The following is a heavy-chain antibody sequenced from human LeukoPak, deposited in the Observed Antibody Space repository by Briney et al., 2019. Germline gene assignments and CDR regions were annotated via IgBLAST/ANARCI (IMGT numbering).Heavy chain of an antibody. Sequence: GASVKVSCKASVYTFIGYYMHWVRQAPGQGLEWMGWINPSSGGTNYAQKFQGRVTMTRDTSISTAYMELSRLISDDTAVYYCARDYDSSGYQPPDYWGQGTLVTVSS. J-gene: IGHJ4*02. D-gene: IGHD3-22*01. CDR1: VYTFIGYY. CDR2: INPSSGGT. V-gene: IGHV1-2*02. CDR3: ARDYDSSGYQPPDY.